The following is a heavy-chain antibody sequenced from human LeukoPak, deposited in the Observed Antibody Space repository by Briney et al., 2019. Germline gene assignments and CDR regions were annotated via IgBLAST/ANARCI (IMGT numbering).Heavy chain of an antibody. D-gene: IGHD6-13*01. Sequence: PGGSLRLSCAASGFTFSCYAMNWVRQAPGKGLEWVSPIDSSSSYIYYADSVKGRFTISRANAKNSLFLQMNSLRAEDTAVYYCAKAASSSWPSYYYGMDVWGQGTTVTVSS. CDR3: AKAASSSWPSYYYGMDV. CDR2: IDSSSSYI. CDR1: GFTFSCYA. J-gene: IGHJ6*02. V-gene: IGHV3-21*04.